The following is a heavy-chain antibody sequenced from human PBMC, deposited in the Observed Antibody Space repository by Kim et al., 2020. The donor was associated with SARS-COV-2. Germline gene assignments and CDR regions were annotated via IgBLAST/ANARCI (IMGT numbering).Heavy chain of an antibody. CDR2: ISGNSGNI. D-gene: IGHD3-10*01. V-gene: IGHV3-9*01. J-gene: IGHJ4*02. CDR1: GFSFGDYS. Sequence: GGSLRLSCTASGFSFGDYSMHWVRQAPGNGLEWVSGISGNSGNIPYADSVKGPFTLSRDTARNSLYLQLNSLRLEHTPLYFCLKETRGSYWSFHSCGQGT. CDR3: LKETRGSYWSFHS.